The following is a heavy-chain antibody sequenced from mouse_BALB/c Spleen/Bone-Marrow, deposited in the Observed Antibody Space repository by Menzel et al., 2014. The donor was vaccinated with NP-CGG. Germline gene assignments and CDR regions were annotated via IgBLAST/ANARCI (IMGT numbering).Heavy chain of an antibody. CDR1: GFTFSYFG. V-gene: IGHV5-17*02. CDR3: ARERTGFDY. D-gene: IGHD4-1*01. Sequence: EVQVVEPGGGLVQPGVSRKLSCAASGFTFSYFGMHWVRQAPEKGLEWVAYISSGSSIIYYADTVKGRFTISRDNPKNTLFLQMTSLRSEDTAMYYCARERTGFDYWGQGTTLTVSS. J-gene: IGHJ2*01. CDR2: ISSGSSII.